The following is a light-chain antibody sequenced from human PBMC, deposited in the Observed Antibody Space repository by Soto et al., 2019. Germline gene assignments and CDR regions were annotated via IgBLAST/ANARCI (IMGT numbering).Light chain of an antibody. J-gene: IGKJ2*01. CDR3: QQSYSTPYT. CDR2: AAS. V-gene: IGKV1-39*01. Sequence: DIQMTQSPSSLSASVGDRVTITCRASQSISSYFNWYQQKPGKAPKLLIYAASSLQSGVPSRFSGSGSGTDFTLTISSLQTEDFGTYYCQQSYSTPYTFGQGTKLEIK. CDR1: QSISSY.